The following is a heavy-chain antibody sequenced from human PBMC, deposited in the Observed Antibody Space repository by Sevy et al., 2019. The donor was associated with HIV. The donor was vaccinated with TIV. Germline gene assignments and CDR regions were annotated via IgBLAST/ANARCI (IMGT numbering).Heavy chain of an antibody. D-gene: IGHD2-2*01. J-gene: IGHJ4*02. CDR2: ISWNSGSI. Sequence: GGSLRLSCAASGFTFDDYAMHWVRQAPGKGLEWVSFISWNSGSIGYADSVKGRFTISRDNAKNSLYLQMNSLRAEDTALYYCAKDSPICANTNCPKDYWGQGTLVTVSS. V-gene: IGHV3-9*01. CDR1: GFTFDDYA. CDR3: AKDSPICANTNCPKDY.